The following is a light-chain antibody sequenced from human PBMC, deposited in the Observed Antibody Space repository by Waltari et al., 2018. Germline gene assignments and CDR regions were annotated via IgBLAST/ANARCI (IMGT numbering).Light chain of an antibody. CDR1: QTVGSSY. CDR3: QHYGSSLFT. V-gene: IGKV3-20*01. CDR2: GAS. Sequence: EFVLTQSPGTLSLSPGERATLYCRASQTVGSSYLAWYQQQPGQAPRLLIYGASSRATGIPDRFSGSGSGTDFTLTISRLEPEDFAVYYCQHYGSSLFTFGPGTKVDIK. J-gene: IGKJ3*01.